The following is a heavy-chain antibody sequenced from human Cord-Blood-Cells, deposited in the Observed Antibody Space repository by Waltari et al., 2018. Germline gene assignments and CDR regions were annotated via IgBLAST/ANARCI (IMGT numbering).Heavy chain of an antibody. J-gene: IGHJ2*01. V-gene: IGHV4-59*01. CDR2: ST. D-gene: IGHD6-19*01. CDR3: ARAGVRDVAVAGTPLYWYFDL. Sequence: STNYNPSLKSRVTISVDTSKNQFSLKLSSVTAADTAVYYCARAGVRDVAVAGTPLYWYFDLWGRGTLVTVSS.